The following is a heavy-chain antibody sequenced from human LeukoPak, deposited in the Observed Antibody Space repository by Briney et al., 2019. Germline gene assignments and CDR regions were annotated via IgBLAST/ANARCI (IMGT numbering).Heavy chain of an antibody. CDR1: GFIVSSNY. V-gene: IGHV3-53*01. J-gene: IGHJ4*02. CDR3: ARDQYSSGCLDY. Sequence: GGSLRLSCAASGFIVSSNYMSWVRQAPGKGLEWVSVIYSGGSTYYADSVKGRFTISRDNSKNTLYLQMNSLRAEDTAVYYCARDQYSSGCLDYWGQGTLVTVSS. D-gene: IGHD6-19*01. CDR2: IYSGGST.